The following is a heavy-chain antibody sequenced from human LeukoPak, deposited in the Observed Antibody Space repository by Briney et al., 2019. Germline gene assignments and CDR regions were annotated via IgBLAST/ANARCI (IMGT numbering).Heavy chain of an antibody. CDR3: AKDRASGSGSYSYRGFDY. D-gene: IGHD6-19*01. V-gene: IGHV3-23*01. Sequence: GGSLRLSCAASGFTFSNYAMSWVRQAPWRGLEWVSAISGSGDYTNYADSVKGRFTISRDNSKNTLYLQMNSLRAEDTAVYYCAKDRASGSGSYSYRGFDYWGQGTLVTVSS. CDR2: ISGSGDYT. J-gene: IGHJ4*02. CDR1: GFTFSNYA.